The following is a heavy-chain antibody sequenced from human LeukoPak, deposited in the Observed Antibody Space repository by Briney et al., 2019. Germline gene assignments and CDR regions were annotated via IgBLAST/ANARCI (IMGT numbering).Heavy chain of an antibody. J-gene: IGHJ4*02. CDR3: ARDSYYYDSSGYLPQYTIDY. Sequence: ASVKVSCKASGYTFTSYYMHWVRQATGQGLEWMGIINPSGGSTSYAQKFQGRVTMTRDTSTSTVYMELSSLRSEDTAVYYCARDSYYYDSSGYLPQYTIDYWGQGTLVTVSS. D-gene: IGHD3-22*01. V-gene: IGHV1-46*01. CDR1: GYTFTSYY. CDR2: INPSGGST.